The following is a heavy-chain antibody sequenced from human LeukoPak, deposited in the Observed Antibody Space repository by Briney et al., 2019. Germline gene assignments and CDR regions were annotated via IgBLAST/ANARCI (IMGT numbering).Heavy chain of an antibody. D-gene: IGHD3-9*01. CDR1: GGSFSGYY. V-gene: IGHV4-34*01. J-gene: IGHJ4*02. CDR3: ATYDILTGTRDY. Sequence: SETLSLTCAVYGGSFSGYYWSWIRQPPGKGLEWIGEINHSGSTNYNPSLKSRVTISVDTSKNQFSLKLSSVTAADTAVYYCATYDILTGTRDYWGQGTLVTVSS. CDR2: INHSGST.